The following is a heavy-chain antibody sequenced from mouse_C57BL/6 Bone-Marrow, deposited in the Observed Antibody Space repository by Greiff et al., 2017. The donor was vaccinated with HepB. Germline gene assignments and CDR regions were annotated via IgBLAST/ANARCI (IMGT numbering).Heavy chain of an antibody. D-gene: IGHD2-3*01. V-gene: IGHV1-26*01. CDR2: INPNNGGT. J-gene: IGHJ2*01. Sequence: VQLQQSGPELVKPGASVKISCKASGYTFTDYYMNWVKQSHGKSLEWIGDINPNNGGTSYNQKFKGKATLTVDKSSSTAYMELRSLTSEDSAVYYCASREWLLFDYWGQGTTLTVSS. CDR1: GYTFTDYY. CDR3: ASREWLLFDY.